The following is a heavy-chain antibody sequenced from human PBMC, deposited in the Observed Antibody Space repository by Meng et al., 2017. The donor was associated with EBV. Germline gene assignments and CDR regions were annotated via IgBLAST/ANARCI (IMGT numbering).Heavy chain of an antibody. CDR2: FLPTLGAP. D-gene: IGHD3-10*01. V-gene: IGHV1-69*01. CDR1: GGPFRNYA. J-gene: IGHJ4*02. CDR3: ASESGRGYTPDY. Sequence: QVQLVQAGAEVKKPGSWVKVSCKTSGGPFRNYAISWVRQAPGQGLEWLGGFLPTLGAPNYAQKFHGRVSITADESTSTHYMDLSSLRSEDTAVYYCASESGRGYTPDYWGQGTLVTVSS.